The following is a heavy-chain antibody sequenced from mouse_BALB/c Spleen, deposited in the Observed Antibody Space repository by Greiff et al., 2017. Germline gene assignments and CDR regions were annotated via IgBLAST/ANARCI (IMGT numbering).Heavy chain of an antibody. CDR2: SRNKANDYTT. CDR3: AREGREYAMDY. Sequence: EVKLMESGGGLVQPGGSLRLSCATSGFTFSDFYMEWVRQPPGKRLEWIAASRNKANDYTTEYSASVKGRFIVSRDTSQSILYLQMNALRAEDTAIYYCAREGREYAMDYWGQGTSVTVSS. V-gene: IGHV7-1*02. J-gene: IGHJ4*01. CDR1: GFTFSDFY.